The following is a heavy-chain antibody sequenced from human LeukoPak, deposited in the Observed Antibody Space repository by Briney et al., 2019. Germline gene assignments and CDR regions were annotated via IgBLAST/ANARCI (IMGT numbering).Heavy chain of an antibody. V-gene: IGHV3-30*03. CDR2: ISYDGSNK. D-gene: IGHD6-13*01. J-gene: IGHJ3*02. CDR3: ARDSSSWYGRAFDI. CDR1: GFTFSSYG. Sequence: GRSLRLSCAASGFTFSSYGMHWVRQAPGKGLEWVAVISYDGSNKYYADSVKGRFTISRDNAKNSLYLQMNSLRAEDTAVYYCARDSSSWYGRAFDIWGQGTMVTVSS.